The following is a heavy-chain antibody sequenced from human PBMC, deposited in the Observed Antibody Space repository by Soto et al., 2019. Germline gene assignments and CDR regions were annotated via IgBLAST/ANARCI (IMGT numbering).Heavy chain of an antibody. V-gene: IGHV3-30-3*01. J-gene: IGHJ4*02. D-gene: IGHD1-26*01. CDR2: ISYDGSNK. CDR3: ARDLVGATTGGDY. Sequence: QVQLVESGGGVVQPGRSLRLSCAASGFTFSSYAMHWVRQAPGKGLEWVAVISYDGSNKYYADSVKGRFTISRDNSKNTLYLQMNSLRAEDTAVYYCARDLVGATTGGDYWGQGTLVTVS. CDR1: GFTFSSYA.